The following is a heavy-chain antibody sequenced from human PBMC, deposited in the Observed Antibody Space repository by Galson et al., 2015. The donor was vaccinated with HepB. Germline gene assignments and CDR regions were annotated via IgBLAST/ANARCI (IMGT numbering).Heavy chain of an antibody. Sequence: SLRLSCAASGFTFGDHAMSWFRQAPGMGLEWVGFIRSKTYGGTTEYAASVRGRFIISRDDSKSIAYLQMNSLKTEDTAVYYCTRGQQWVVRLVWDDWGPGTLVTVSS. V-gene: IGHV3-49*03. CDR1: GFTFGDHA. CDR3: TRGQQWVVRLVWDD. D-gene: IGHD6-19*01. CDR2: IRSKTYGGTT. J-gene: IGHJ4*02.